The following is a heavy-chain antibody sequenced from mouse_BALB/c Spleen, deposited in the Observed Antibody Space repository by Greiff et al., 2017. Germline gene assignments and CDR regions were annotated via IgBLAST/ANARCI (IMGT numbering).Heavy chain of an antibody. CDR3: AFTTVVDWYFDV. CDR2: ISYDGSN. V-gene: IGHV3-6*02. J-gene: IGHJ1*01. D-gene: IGHD1-1*01. CDR1: GYSITSGYY. Sequence: VQLQQSGPGLVKPSQSLSLTCSVTGYSITSGYYWNWIRQFPGNKLEWMGYISYDGSNNYNPSLKNRISITRDTSKNQFFLKLNSVTTEDTATYYCAFTTVVDWYFDVWGAGTTVTVSS.